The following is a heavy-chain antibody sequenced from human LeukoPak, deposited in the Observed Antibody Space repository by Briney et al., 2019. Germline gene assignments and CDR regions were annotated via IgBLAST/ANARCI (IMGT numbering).Heavy chain of an antibody. J-gene: IGHJ4*02. V-gene: IGHV4-59*11. D-gene: IGHD1-26*01. CDR1: GGSISSHY. Sequence: PSETLSLTCTVSGGSISSHYWSWIRQPPGKGLEWIGYIYYSGSTNYNPSLKSRVTISVDTSKNQFSPKLSSVPAADTAVYYCARVLVGAYYFDYWGQGTLVTVSS. CDR3: ARVLVGAYYFDY. CDR2: IYYSGST.